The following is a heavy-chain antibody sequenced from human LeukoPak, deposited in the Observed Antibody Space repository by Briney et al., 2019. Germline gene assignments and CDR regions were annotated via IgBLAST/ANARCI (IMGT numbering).Heavy chain of an antibody. Sequence: KASETLSLTCTVSGGSISSGSYYWSWIRQPAGKGLEWIGRIYTTGSTNYNPFLKSRVTISVDTSKNQFSLKLSSVTAADTAVYYCARVKEDIVVVPAASGVWSYYMDVWGKGTTVTVSS. CDR3: ARVKEDIVVVPAASGVWSYYMDV. CDR1: GGSISSGSYY. CDR2: IYTTGST. J-gene: IGHJ6*03. V-gene: IGHV4-61*02. D-gene: IGHD2-2*01.